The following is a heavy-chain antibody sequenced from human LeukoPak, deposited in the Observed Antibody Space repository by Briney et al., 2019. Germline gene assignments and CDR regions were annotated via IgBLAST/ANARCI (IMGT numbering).Heavy chain of an antibody. V-gene: IGHV4-61*05. J-gene: IGHJ6*03. CDR2: IHYSGTT. CDR1: GGSISSSSYY. CDR3: ARVSWFPGTSYYYMDV. Sequence: PSETLSLTCTVSGGSISSSSYYWGWIRQPPGKGLEWIGYIHYSGTTNYNPSLKSRVTISVDTSKNQFSLKLSSVTAADTAVYFCARVSWFPGTSYYYMDVWGKGTTVTVSS. D-gene: IGHD1-1*01.